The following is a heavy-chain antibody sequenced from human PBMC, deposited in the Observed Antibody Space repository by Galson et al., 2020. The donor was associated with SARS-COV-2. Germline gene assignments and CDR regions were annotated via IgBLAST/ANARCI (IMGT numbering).Heavy chain of an antibody. CDR2: ISYEGSIN. CDR1: GFTFNNYG. D-gene: IGHD1-1*01. CDR3: AKTTAILHIHVGGGAFDI. V-gene: IGHV3-30*18. J-gene: IGHJ3*02. Sequence: GVSLQISCTASGFTFNNYGMHWVRQAPGEPLEWVAFISYEGSINYYADSLGGRTTISRDNSKNTLYLQIDSLTSEDTAMYYCAKTTAILHIHVGGGAFDIWGQGTMVTVSS.